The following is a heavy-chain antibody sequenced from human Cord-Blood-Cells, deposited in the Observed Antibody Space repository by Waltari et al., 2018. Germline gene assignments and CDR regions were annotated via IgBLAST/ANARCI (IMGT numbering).Heavy chain of an antibody. Sequence: QVQLVQSGAEVKKPGSSVKVSCKASGGTFSSYAISWVRQARGSGLEWMGGIIPIFGTANYAQKFQGRVTITADESTSTAYMELSSLRSEDTAVYYCARDRNDSSGYYYDAFDIWGQGTMVTVSS. CDR2: IIPIFGTA. CDR1: GGTFSSYA. V-gene: IGHV1-69*01. CDR3: ARDRNDSSGYYYDAFDI. D-gene: IGHD3-22*01. J-gene: IGHJ3*02.